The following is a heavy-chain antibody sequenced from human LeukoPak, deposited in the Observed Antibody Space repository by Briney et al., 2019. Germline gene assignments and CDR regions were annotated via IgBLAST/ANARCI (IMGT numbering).Heavy chain of an antibody. CDR1: GGSISSYY. D-gene: IGHD2-15*01. Sequence: SETLSLTCTVSGGSISSYYWSWIRQPPGKGLEWIGYIYYSGSTNYNPSLKSRVTISVDTSKNQFSLKLSSVTAADTAVYYCARSSIDWVVAATLDYYYYMDVWGKGTTVTISS. CDR2: IYYSGST. J-gene: IGHJ6*03. V-gene: IGHV4-59*08. CDR3: ARSSIDWVVAATLDYYYYMDV.